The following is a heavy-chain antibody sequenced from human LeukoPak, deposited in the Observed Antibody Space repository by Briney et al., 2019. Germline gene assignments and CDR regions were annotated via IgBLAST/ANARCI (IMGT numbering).Heavy chain of an antibody. CDR1: GGTFRSYA. CDR3: ASVTVTTWAPDGHMDV. J-gene: IGHJ6*03. Sequence: SVQVSCKASGGTFRSYAISWVRQAAGQGLEWMGRIIPIFGTTNYAQKFQGRVTITTDESTSTAYMELSSLRSEDTGVYYCASVTVTTWAPDGHMDVWGKGTTVTVSS. V-gene: IGHV1-69*05. D-gene: IGHD4-11*01. CDR2: IIPIFGTT.